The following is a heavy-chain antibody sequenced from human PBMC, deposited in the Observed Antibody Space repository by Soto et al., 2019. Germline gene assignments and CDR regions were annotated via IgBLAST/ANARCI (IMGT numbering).Heavy chain of an antibody. CDR1: GGSMNNYY. CDR2: ISYMGTT. V-gene: IGHV4-59*01. CDR3: GKVLVGATGHTDSDS. J-gene: IGHJ4*02. D-gene: IGHD2-15*01. Sequence: SETLSLTCTVSGGSMNNYYWSWIRQAPGKGLQYIGYISYMGTTNYNPSLKSRVTISVDTSKNQFSLKLTSVTAADTALYYCGKVLVGATGHTDSDSWGPGTLVTVSS.